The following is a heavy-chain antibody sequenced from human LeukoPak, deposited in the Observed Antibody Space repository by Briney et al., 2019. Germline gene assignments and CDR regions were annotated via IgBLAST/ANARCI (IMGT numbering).Heavy chain of an antibody. V-gene: IGHV1-2*02. CDR2: INPNSGGT. CDR1: GYTFTGYY. Sequence: ASVKVSCKASGYTFTGYYMHWVRQAPGQGLEWMGWINPNSGGTNYAQKFQGRVTMTRDTSISTVYMELSRLRSDDTAVYYCARVRVATGIEFDYWGQGTLVTVSS. CDR3: ARVRVATGIEFDY. D-gene: IGHD5-12*01. J-gene: IGHJ4*02.